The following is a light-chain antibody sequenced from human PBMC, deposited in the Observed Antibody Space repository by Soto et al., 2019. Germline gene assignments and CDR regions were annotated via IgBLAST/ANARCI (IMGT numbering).Light chain of an antibody. V-gene: IGKV3-20*01. CDR3: QQYGSSPLT. J-gene: IGKJ4*01. Sequence: EIVLTQSPATLSLSPGERATLSCRASQSVSSNYLAWYQQKPGQAPKVLIYRASSRATGIPDRFSGSGSGTDFTLTISRLEPEDFAVYYCQQYGSSPLTFGGGTKVDI. CDR2: RAS. CDR1: QSVSSNY.